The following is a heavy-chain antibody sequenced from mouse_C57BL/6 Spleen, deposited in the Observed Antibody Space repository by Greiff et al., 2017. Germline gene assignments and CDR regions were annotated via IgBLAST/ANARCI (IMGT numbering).Heavy chain of an antibody. CDR1: GFTFSDYY. Sequence: EVMLVESEGGLVQPGSSMKLSCTASGFTFSDYYMAWVRQVPEKGLEWVANINYDGSSTYYLDSLKSRFIISRDNAKNILYLQMSSLKSEDTATYYCAREGTTVVAGFDYWGQGTTLTVSS. CDR2: INYDGSST. D-gene: IGHD1-1*01. CDR3: AREGTTVVAGFDY. J-gene: IGHJ2*01. V-gene: IGHV5-16*01.